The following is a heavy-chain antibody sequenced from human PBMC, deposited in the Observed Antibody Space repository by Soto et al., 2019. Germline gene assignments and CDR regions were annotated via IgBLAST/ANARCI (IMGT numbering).Heavy chain of an antibody. CDR3: AAGYSSGWYVVAFDI. D-gene: IGHD6-19*01. V-gene: IGHV1-58*01. J-gene: IGHJ3*02. Sequence: SVKVSCKASGFTFTSSAVQWVRQARGQRLEWIGWIVVGSGNTNYAQKFQERVTITRDMSTSTAYMELSSLRSEDTAVYYCAAGYSSGWYVVAFDIWGQGTMVTVS. CDR2: IVVGSGNT. CDR1: GFTFTSSA.